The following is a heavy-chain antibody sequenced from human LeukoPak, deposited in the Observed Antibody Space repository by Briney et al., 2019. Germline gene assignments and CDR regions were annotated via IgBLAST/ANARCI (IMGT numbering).Heavy chain of an antibody. CDR2: ISSSSSYI. V-gene: IGHV3-21*01. D-gene: IGHD3-10*01. Sequence: GGSLRLSCAASGFTFSSYSMNWVRQAPGQGLEWVSSISSSSSYIYYSDSAKGRFTISRDNGKNSLYLQMNSLRAEDTAVYYCARDRDSDYSGQGTLVTVSS. CDR3: ARDRDSDY. CDR1: GFTFSSYS. J-gene: IGHJ4*02.